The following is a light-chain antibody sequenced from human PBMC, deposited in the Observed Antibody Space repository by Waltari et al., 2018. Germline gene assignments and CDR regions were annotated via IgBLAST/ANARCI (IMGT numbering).Light chain of an antibody. CDR1: SSDIGAYNY. J-gene: IGLJ1*01. CDR3: NSHTTVSSLV. CDR2: DVT. V-gene: IGLV2-14*03. Sequence: QSALPPPASVSGSPGQSITLSCTGTSSDIGAYNYVSWYQQHPGKAPKLLIYDVTYRPSGVSSRFSGSKSGNTASLTISGLQAEDEADYYCNSHTTVSSLVFGTGTKVTVL.